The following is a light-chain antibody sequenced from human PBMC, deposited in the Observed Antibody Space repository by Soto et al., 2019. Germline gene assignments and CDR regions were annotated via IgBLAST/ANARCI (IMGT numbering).Light chain of an antibody. J-gene: IGLJ3*02. CDR2: QDN. CDR1: KLGDKY. CDR3: QAWDSVTAWV. Sequence: SYELTQPPSVSVSPGQTASITCSGDKLGDKYGCWYQQKPGQSHVLVIYQDNKRPSGIPERFSGSNSGNTATLTISGTQAMDEADYYCQAWDSVTAWVFGGGTKLTVL. V-gene: IGLV3-1*01.